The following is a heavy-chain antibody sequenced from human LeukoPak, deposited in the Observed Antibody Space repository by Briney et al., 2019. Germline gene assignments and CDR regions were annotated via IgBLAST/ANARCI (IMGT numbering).Heavy chain of an antibody. D-gene: IGHD3-10*01. J-gene: IGHJ3*02. CDR1: GGSISSYY. Sequence: SETLSLTCTVSGGSISSYYWSWIRQPPGKGLEWIGYIYYSGSTNYNPSLKSRVTMSVDTSKNQFSLKLSSVTAADTAVYYCARDYYGSGSSAFDIWGQGTMVTVSS. V-gene: IGHV4-59*12. CDR2: IYYSGST. CDR3: ARDYYGSGSSAFDI.